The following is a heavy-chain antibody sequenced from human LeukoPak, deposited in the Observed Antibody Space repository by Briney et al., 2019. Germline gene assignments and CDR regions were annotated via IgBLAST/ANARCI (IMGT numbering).Heavy chain of an antibody. V-gene: IGHV3-48*01. Sequence: GGSLRLSCAASGFTFSSYSMNWVRQAPGKGLEWVSYISSSSSTIYYADSVEGRFTISRDNAKNSLYLQMNSLRAEDTAVYYCAKSKEVVTDAFDYWGQGTLVTVSS. J-gene: IGHJ4*02. CDR1: GFTFSSYS. D-gene: IGHD2-21*02. CDR3: AKSKEVVTDAFDY. CDR2: ISSSSSTI.